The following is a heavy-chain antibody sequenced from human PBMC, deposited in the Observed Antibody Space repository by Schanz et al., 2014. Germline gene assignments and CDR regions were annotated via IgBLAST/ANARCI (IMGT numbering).Heavy chain of an antibody. CDR3: VRVSFADPRLYRGMDRDIDY. V-gene: IGHV3-48*01. J-gene: IGHJ4*02. CDR2: ITYNGGTI. D-gene: IGHD5-18*01. Sequence: EVQLVESGGGLVQPGGSLRLSCAASGITFSSHSFNWVRQAPGKGLEWISYITYNGGTIYYADSVKGRFTISRDNAKNSLYLEMNSLRAEDTAVYYCVRVSFADPRLYRGMDRDIDYWGQGTLVTVSS. CDR1: GITFSSHS.